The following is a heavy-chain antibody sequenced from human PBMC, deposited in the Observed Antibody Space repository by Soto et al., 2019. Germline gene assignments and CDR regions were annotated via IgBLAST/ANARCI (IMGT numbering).Heavy chain of an antibody. J-gene: IGHJ4*02. CDR2: ISWNSGSI. CDR1: GFTFDDYA. Sequence: PGGSLRLSCAASGFTFDDYAMHWVRQAPGKGLEWVSGISWNSGSIGYADSVKGRFTISRDNAKNSLYLQMNSLRAEDTALYYCAKAPTTVAGDYFYYWGQGTLVTVSS. V-gene: IGHV3-9*01. CDR3: AKAPTTVAGDYFYY. D-gene: IGHD4-17*01.